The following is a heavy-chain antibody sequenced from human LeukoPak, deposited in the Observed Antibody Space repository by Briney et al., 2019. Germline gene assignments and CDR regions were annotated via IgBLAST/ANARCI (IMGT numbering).Heavy chain of an antibody. Sequence: ASVKVSCKASGGTFSSYAISWVRQAPGQGLEWMGGIIPIFGTANYAQKFQGRVTITTDESTSTAYMELSSLRSEDTAVYYCASEHHSGHSYWGQGTLVTVSS. CDR2: IIPIFGTA. CDR3: ASEHHSGHSY. CDR1: GGTFSSYA. J-gene: IGHJ4*02. D-gene: IGHD6-19*01. V-gene: IGHV1-69*05.